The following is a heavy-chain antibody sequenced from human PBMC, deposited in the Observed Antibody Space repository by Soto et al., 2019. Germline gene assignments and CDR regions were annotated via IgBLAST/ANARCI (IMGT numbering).Heavy chain of an antibody. J-gene: IGHJ3*02. V-gene: IGHV3-11*05. Sequence: QVQLVESGGGLVKPGGSLRLSCAASGFTFSDYYMSWIRQAPGKGLEWVSYISSSSSYTNYADSVKGRFTISRDNAKNSLYLQMNSLRAEDTAVYYCASRGSCSSTSCYNHDAFDIWGQGTMVTVSS. CDR2: ISSSSSYT. D-gene: IGHD2-2*01. CDR1: GFTFSDYY. CDR3: ASRGSCSSTSCYNHDAFDI.